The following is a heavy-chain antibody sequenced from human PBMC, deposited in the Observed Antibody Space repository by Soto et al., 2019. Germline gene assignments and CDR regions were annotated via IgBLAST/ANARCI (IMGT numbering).Heavy chain of an antibody. CDR1: DFTFSSYG. V-gene: IGHV3-30*03. D-gene: IGHD3-22*01. CDR3: ATDTYDHDSCGYYVFDS. CDR2: ISYDGSNK. Sequence: QVQLVESGGGVVQPGRALTLSCAASDFTFSSYGIHWVRQAPGKGLEWVAVISYDGSNKQYGVSVKGRNTMSRDNSTNTVYLQMNSLRVEDTAVYSCATDTYDHDSCGYYVFDSWGQGTLVTASS. J-gene: IGHJ4*02.